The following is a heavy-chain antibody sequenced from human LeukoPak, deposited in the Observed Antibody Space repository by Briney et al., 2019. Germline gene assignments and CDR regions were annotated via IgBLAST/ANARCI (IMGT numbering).Heavy chain of an antibody. V-gene: IGHV3-23*01. CDR3: AKGGSTAWTAVDY. CDR1: GFSFRNYA. Sequence: GGSLRLSCEASGFSFRNYAMNWVRQAPGKGLEWVASISGTGGSTFYADFAKGRFIISRDNSKDTLSLQLNSLTGTDTAVYFCAKGGSTAWTAVDYWGQGTLVTVSS. CDR2: ISGTGGST. J-gene: IGHJ4*02. D-gene: IGHD2-2*01.